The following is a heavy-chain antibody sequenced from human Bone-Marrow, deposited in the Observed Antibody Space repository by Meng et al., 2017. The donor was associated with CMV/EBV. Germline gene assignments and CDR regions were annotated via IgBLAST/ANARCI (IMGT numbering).Heavy chain of an antibody. CDR2: MNPRTGNT. Sequence: ASVKVSCKASGYIFSDFDINWVRQATGQGLEWMGWMNPRTGNTGYAQKFQGRVTFTRDTSTNTAYMELSSLRSEDSAVFFCAKGWGTNWRMVTFDFWGQGTLVTVSS. V-gene: IGHV1-8*03. J-gene: IGHJ4*02. CDR3: AKGWGTNWRMVTFDF. D-gene: IGHD2-21*02. CDR1: GYIFSDFD.